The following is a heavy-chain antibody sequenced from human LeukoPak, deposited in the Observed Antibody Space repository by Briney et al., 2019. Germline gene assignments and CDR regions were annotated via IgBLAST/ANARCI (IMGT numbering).Heavy chain of an antibody. CDR1: GYTFIGYN. Sequence: ASVKVSCKASGYTFIGYNLHWVRQAPGQGLEWMGWINPNSGGTNYSQKFQGRVTMTRDTSISKGYMELTRLRSDDTAVYYCARDLREYTYGDPFDYWGQGTLVTVSS. D-gene: IGHD5-18*01. CDR2: INPNSGGT. CDR3: ARDLREYTYGDPFDY. J-gene: IGHJ4*02. V-gene: IGHV1-2*02.